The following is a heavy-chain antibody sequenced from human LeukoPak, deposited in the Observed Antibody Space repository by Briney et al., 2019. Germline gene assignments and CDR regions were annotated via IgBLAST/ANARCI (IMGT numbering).Heavy chain of an antibody. V-gene: IGHV3-7*03. Sequence: PGGSLRLSCAASRFTFSSYWMTWVRQAPGKGLEWVANIKPDGSKKSYVDSVKGRFTISRDNAKNSLYLQMNSLRADDTGVYYCASQPAAADVDYWGRGTLVTVSS. D-gene: IGHD2-2*01. J-gene: IGHJ4*02. CDR3: ASQPAAADVDY. CDR1: RFTFSSYW. CDR2: IKPDGSKK.